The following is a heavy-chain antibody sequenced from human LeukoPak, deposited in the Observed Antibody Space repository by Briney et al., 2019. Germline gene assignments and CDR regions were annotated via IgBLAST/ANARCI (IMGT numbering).Heavy chain of an antibody. CDR3: ASIPEGHIAGPSKAVAETSPVLDY. CDR2: MNPNSGNT. CDR1: GYSFTTYG. D-gene: IGHD6-19*01. J-gene: IGHJ4*02. V-gene: IGHV1-8*03. Sequence: GESLKISCKGSGYSFTTYGINWVRQATGQGLEWMGWMNPNSGNTGYAQKFQGRVTITRNTSISTAYMELSSLRSEDTAVYYCASIPEGHIAGPSKAVAETSPVLDYWGQGTLVTVSS.